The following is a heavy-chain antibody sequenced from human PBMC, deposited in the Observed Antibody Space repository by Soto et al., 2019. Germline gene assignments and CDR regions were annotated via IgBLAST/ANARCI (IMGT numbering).Heavy chain of an antibody. Sequence: EVQLLESGGGLVQPGGSLRLSCAASGFTFSNYAMSWVRQARGKGLEWVAAISGSGGSTYYADSVKGRFTISRDNSKNTLYLQMNSLRAEDTAIYYSAKGVSSGWSYFDYWVQGTLVTVSS. CDR3: AKGVSSGWSYFDY. CDR1: GFTFSNYA. J-gene: IGHJ4*02. D-gene: IGHD6-19*01. V-gene: IGHV3-23*01. CDR2: ISGSGGST.